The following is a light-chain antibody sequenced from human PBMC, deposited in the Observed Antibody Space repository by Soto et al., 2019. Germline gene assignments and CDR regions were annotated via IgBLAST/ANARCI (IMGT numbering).Light chain of an antibody. CDR1: QSVTSD. V-gene: IGKV3-15*01. J-gene: IGKJ2*01. CDR2: GAS. CDR3: QQYNNWPHT. Sequence: EIVMTQSPATLSVSPGERATLSCRASQSVTSDLAWYLQKTGQSPRLLIYGASTRATGIPARFSGSGSGTEYTLTISRLLSEDFAVYYGQQYNNWPHTFGQGTKLEI.